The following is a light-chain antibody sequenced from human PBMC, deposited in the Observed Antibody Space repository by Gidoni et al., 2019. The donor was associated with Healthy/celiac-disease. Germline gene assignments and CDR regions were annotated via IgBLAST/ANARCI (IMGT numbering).Light chain of an antibody. CDR2: GKN. J-gene: IGLJ2*01. Sequence: SSELTQDPAVSVAPGQTVRITCQGDSLRSYYASWYQQKPGQAPVLVIYGKNNRPSGIPNRFSGSSSGNTASLTITGAQAEDEADYYCNSRDSIGNHVVFGGGTKLTVL. V-gene: IGLV3-19*01. CDR1: SLRSYY. CDR3: NSRDSIGNHVV.